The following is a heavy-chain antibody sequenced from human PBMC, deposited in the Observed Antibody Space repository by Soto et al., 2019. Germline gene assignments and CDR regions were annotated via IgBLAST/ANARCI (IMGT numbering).Heavy chain of an antibody. D-gene: IGHD6-13*01. CDR1: GYTLTELS. J-gene: IGHJ4*02. Sequence: ASVKVSCTVSGYTLTELSMHWVRQAPGKGLEWMGGFDPEDGETIYAQKFQGRVTMTEDTSTDTAYMELSSLRSEDTAVYYCATPKTYSSSWYGYDYWGQGTLVTVSS. CDR2: FDPEDGET. V-gene: IGHV1-24*01. CDR3: ATPKTYSSSWYGYDY.